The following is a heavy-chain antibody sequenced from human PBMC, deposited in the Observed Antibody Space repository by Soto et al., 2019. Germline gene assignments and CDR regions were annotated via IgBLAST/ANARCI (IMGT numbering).Heavy chain of an antibody. Sequence: SETLSLTWTLSRGPTSRSSYYWGWIRQPPGKELEWIGSISYSGSTYYNPSVKIRVTISVDTSKTQFSLKLSSVPAADTALYYCARHMGSYSSSSQGFGFEPWGQGTLETVSS. D-gene: IGHD6-6*01. CDR3: ARHMGSYSSSSQGFGFEP. J-gene: IGHJ5*01. V-gene: IGHV4-39*01. CDR2: ISYSGST. CDR1: RGPTSRSSYY.